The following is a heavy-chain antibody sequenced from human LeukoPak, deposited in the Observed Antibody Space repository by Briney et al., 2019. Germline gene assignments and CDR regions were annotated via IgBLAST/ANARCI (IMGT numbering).Heavy chain of an antibody. J-gene: IGHJ4*02. CDR1: GFTFNTFN. D-gene: IGHD3-9*01. CDR3: ARGHYDVLAASYKWTPDY. V-gene: IGHV3-21*01. Sequence: GGSLRLSCAASGFTFNTFNMNWVRQAPGKGLEWVSSITSGGDYIYYAASVKGRFATSRDNAKNSLSLQLNSLRVEGTAVYYCARGHYDVLAASYKWTPDYWGQGTLVTVSS. CDR2: ITSGGDYI.